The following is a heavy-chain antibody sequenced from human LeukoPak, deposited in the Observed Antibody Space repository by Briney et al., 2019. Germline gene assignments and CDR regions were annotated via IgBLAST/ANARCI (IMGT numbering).Heavy chain of an antibody. CDR2: IIPILGIA. CDR3: ARTRYDSSGYYRHHPYNFDY. V-gene: IGHV1-69*04. CDR1: GGTFSSYA. D-gene: IGHD3-22*01. Sequence: ASVKVSCKASGGTFSSYAISWVRQAPGQGLEWMGRIIPILGIANYAQKFQGRVTITADKSTSTAYMELSSLRSEDTAVYYCARTRYDSSGYYRHHPYNFDYWGQGTLVTVSS. J-gene: IGHJ4*02.